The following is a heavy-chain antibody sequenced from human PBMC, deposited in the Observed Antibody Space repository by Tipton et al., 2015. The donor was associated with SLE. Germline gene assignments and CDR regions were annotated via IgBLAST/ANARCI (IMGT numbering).Heavy chain of an antibody. Sequence: TLSLTCAVYGGSFSGYYWSWIRQPPGKGLEWIGEINPSGNTNYNPSLKSRVTISLDTSKNQFSLRLSSVTAADTAVYYCASLPQGYCSTINCCPRMDVWGKGTTVTVSS. CDR1: GGSFSGYY. D-gene: IGHD2-2*01. CDR2: INPSGNT. V-gene: IGHV4-34*01. CDR3: ASLPQGYCSTINCCPRMDV. J-gene: IGHJ6*04.